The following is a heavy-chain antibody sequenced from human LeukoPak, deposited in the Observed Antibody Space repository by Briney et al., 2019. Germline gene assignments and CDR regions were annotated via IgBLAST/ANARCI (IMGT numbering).Heavy chain of an antibody. D-gene: IGHD3-22*01. Sequence: SQTLSLTCTVSGGSISSGGYYWSWIRQHPGKGLEWIGYIYYSGSTFYNPSLKSRVSISIDTSKNQFSLKLNSVTAADTAMYYCARHGVNTHFAIWGQGTMVTVSS. CDR3: ARHGVNTHFAI. V-gene: IGHV4-31*03. CDR1: GGSISSGGYY. CDR2: IYYSGST. J-gene: IGHJ3*02.